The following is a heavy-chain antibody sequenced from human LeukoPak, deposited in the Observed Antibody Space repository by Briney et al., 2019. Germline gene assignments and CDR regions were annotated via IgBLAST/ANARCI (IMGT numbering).Heavy chain of an antibody. CDR1: GFTFGSFA. V-gene: IGHV3-23*01. CDR2: IFGSGGSP. Sequence: GGSLRLSCEASGFTFGSFAMYWVRQAPGKGLDWIAGIFGSGGSPHYADSVKGRFTISRDNTKNTVYLQINSLRAEDTAVYYCGKTTAGYSSGQKPAWPVDYWGQGTLVTVSS. J-gene: IGHJ4*02. CDR3: GKTTAGYSSGQKPAWPVDY. D-gene: IGHD5-18*01.